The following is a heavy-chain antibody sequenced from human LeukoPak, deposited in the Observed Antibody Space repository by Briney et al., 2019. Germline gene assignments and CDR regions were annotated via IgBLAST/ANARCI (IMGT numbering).Heavy chain of an antibody. CDR2: IKEDGSEK. CDR1: GFTFSSYW. D-gene: IGHD6-13*01. V-gene: IGHV3-7*01. J-gene: IGHJ4*02. CDR3: ARDRGSSWGNVDY. Sequence: QPGGSLRRSCAASGFTFSSYWMTWVRQAPGKGLEWVANIKEDGSEKYYVDSVKGRFTISRDNAKNSLYLQMNSLRAEDTAVYYCARDRGSSWGNVDYWGQGTLVTVSS.